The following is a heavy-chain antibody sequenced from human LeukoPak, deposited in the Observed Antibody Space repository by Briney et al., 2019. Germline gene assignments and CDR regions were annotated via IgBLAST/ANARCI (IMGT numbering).Heavy chain of an antibody. D-gene: IGHD3-22*01. CDR2: INSDGSST. CDR1: GFTFSSYW. Sequence: GGSLRLSCAASGFTFSSYWMHWVRQAPGKGLVWVSRINSDGSSTSYADSVKGRFTISRDNAKNTLYLQMNSLRAEDTAVYYCASGYDSSGYFSPDSGYWGQGTLVTVSS. V-gene: IGHV3-74*01. J-gene: IGHJ4*02. CDR3: ASGYDSSGYFSPDSGY.